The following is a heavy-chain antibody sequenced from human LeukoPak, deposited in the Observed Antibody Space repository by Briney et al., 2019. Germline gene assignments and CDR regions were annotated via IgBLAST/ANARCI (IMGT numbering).Heavy chain of an antibody. D-gene: IGHD3-10*01. CDR2: IYSGGST. V-gene: IGHV3-53*01. Sequence: PGGSLRLSCAASGFTVSSNYMSWVRQAPGKGLEWVSVIYSGGSTYYADSVKDRFTISRDNSKNTLYLQMNSLRAEDTAVYYCARGGTMVRGVIEYYFDYWGQGTLVTVSS. J-gene: IGHJ4*02. CDR3: ARGGTMVRGVIEYYFDY. CDR1: GFTVSSNY.